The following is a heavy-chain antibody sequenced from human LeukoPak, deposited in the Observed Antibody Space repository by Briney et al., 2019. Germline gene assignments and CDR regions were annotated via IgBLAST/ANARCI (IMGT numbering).Heavy chain of an antibody. CDR1: GGSISGYH. Sequence: SETLSLTCTVTGGSISGYHWNWIRQSPGKGLEWIANIFYTGNADYNPSLKSRVTISVDMSKNEISLLLSSVTAADTAVYYCARKTYCSGGRCYGENWFDPWGQGTLVTVSS. CDR2: IFYTGNA. CDR3: ARKTYCSGGRCYGENWFDP. D-gene: IGHD2-15*01. V-gene: IGHV4-59*08. J-gene: IGHJ5*02.